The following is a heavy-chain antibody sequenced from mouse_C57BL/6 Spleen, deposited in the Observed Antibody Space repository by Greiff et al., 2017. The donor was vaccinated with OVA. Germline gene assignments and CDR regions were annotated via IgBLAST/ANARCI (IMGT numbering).Heavy chain of an antibody. CDR3: ARGGVTTGYYFDY. D-gene: IGHD2-1*01. CDR1: GYAFSSYW. J-gene: IGHJ2*01. Sequence: VQLQQSGAELVKPGASVKISCKASGYAFSSYWMNWVKQRPGKGLEWIGQIYPGDGDTNYNGKFKGKATLTADKSSSTAYMQLSSLTSEDSAVYFCARGGVTTGYYFDYWGQGTTLTVSS. CDR2: IYPGDGDT. V-gene: IGHV1-80*01.